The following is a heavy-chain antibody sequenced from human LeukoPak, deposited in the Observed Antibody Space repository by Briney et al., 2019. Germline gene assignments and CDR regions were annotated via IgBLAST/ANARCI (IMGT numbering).Heavy chain of an antibody. J-gene: IGHJ4*02. CDR1: GFTFSDYY. Sequence: GGSLRLSCAASGFTFSDYYMSWIRQAPGKGLEWVSAISGSGGSTYYADSVKGRFAISRDNPKNTLYLQMNSLGAEDTAVYYCAKRLGSSRSMIDYWGQGTLVTVSS. CDR2: ISGSGGST. CDR3: AKRLGSSRSMIDY. V-gene: IGHV3-23*01. D-gene: IGHD6-13*01.